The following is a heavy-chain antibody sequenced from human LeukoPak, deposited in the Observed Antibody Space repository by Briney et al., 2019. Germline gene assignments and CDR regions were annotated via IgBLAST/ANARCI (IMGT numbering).Heavy chain of an antibody. Sequence: SETLSLTCTVSGGSISSYYWSWIRQPPGKGLEWIGYIFYSGSTNYNPSLKSRVTISVDTSKNQFPLKLRSVTAADTAVYYCARGSGIYYPPDYWGQGTLVTVSS. CDR3: ARGSGIYYPPDY. D-gene: IGHD1-26*01. V-gene: IGHV4-59*01. CDR2: IFYSGST. CDR1: GGSISSYY. J-gene: IGHJ4*02.